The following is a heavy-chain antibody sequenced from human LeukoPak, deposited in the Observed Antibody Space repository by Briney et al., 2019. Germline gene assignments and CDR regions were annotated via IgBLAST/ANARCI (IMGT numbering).Heavy chain of an antibody. Sequence: GGSLRLSCAASGFTFSSYWMSWVRQAPGKGLEWVAFIRYDGSNKYNADSVKGRFTISRDNSKNTLYLQMNSLRAEDTAVYYCAKALPLDYWGQGTLVTVSS. CDR3: AKALPLDY. CDR1: GFTFSSYW. J-gene: IGHJ4*02. V-gene: IGHV3-30*02. CDR2: IRYDGSNK.